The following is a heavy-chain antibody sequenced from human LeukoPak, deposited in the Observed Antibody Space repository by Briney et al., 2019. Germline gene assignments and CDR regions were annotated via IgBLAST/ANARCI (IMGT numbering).Heavy chain of an antibody. V-gene: IGHV4-39*07. D-gene: IGHD4-23*01. J-gene: IGHJ1*01. Sequence: KSSETLSLTCTVSGGSISSSSYYWGWIRQPPGKGLEWIGSIYYSGSTYYNPSLKSRVTISIDTSKNQFSLKLSSVTAADTAVYYCARGDSTVTPKYFQYWGQGTLVTVSS. CDR1: GGSISSSSYY. CDR3: ARGDSTVTPKYFQY. CDR2: IYYSGST.